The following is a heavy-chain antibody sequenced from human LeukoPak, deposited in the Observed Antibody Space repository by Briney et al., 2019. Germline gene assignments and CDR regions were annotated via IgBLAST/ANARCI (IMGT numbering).Heavy chain of an antibody. V-gene: IGHV3-21*01. CDR3: ARDEYYYDSSGYYVPLGAFDI. J-gene: IGHJ3*02. CDR1: GFTLSSYS. D-gene: IGHD3-22*01. CDR2: ISSSSSYI. Sequence: GGSLRLSCAASGFTLSSYSMNWVRQAPGKGLEWVSSISSSSSYIYYADSVKGRFTISRDNAKNSLYLQMNSLRAEDTAVYYCARDEYYYDSSGYYVPLGAFDIWGQGTMVTVSS.